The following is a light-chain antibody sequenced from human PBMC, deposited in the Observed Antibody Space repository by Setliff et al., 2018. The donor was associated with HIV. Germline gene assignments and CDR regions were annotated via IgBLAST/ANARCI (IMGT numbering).Light chain of an antibody. CDR3: SSYTSANTWV. Sequence: QSAMTKPPPVSGSPGQSVTISCTGTSSDVGGYNSVSWYQQSPGTATKLMISDVTTRPSGVPDRFSGSKSCNTASLTISRLRAEDEADYYCSSYTSANTWVFGTGTKVTVL. V-gene: IGLV2-18*02. J-gene: IGLJ1*01. CDR1: SSDVGGYNS. CDR2: DVT.